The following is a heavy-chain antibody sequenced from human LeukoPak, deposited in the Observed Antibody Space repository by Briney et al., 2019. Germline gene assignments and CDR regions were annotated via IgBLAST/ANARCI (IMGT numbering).Heavy chain of an antibody. D-gene: IGHD2-15*01. V-gene: IGHV5-51*01. CDR3: AREPSLYCSGGSCYSGGRWFDP. J-gene: IGHJ5*02. CDR2: IYPGDSDT. CDR1: GYSFTSYW. Sequence: GESLKISCKGSGYSFTSYWIGWVRQMPGKGLEWMGIIYPGDSDTRYSPSFQGQVTISADKSISTAYLQWSSLKASDTAMYYCAREPSLYCSGGSCYSGGRWFDPWGRGTLVTVSS.